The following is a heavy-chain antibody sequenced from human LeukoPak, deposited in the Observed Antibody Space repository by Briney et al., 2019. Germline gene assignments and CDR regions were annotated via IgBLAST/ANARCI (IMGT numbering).Heavy chain of an antibody. CDR1: GYTFTGYY. CDR2: INPNSGGT. D-gene: IGHD3-9*01. CDR3: AKQERYFDWLLSPLDY. Sequence: ASVTVSFKASGYTFTGYYMHWVRQAPGQGLEWMGWINPNSGGTNYAQKFQGRVTMTRDTSISTAYMELSRLRSDDTAVYYCAKQERYFDWLLSPLDYWGQGTLVTVSS. V-gene: IGHV1-2*02. J-gene: IGHJ4*02.